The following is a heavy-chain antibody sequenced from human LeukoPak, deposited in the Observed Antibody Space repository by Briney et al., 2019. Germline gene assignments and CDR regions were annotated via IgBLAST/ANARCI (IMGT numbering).Heavy chain of an antibody. J-gene: IGHJ5*02. CDR2: INPSGGST. CDR3: ATVNYGDYVMGNWFDP. V-gene: IGHV1-46*01. Sequence: GASVKVSCKASGYTFTGYYMHWVRQAPGQGLEWMGIINPSGGSTSYAPKFQGRVTMTEDTSTDTAYMELSSLRSEDTAVYYCATVNYGDYVMGNWFDPWGQGTLVTVSS. CDR1: GYTFTGYY. D-gene: IGHD4-17*01.